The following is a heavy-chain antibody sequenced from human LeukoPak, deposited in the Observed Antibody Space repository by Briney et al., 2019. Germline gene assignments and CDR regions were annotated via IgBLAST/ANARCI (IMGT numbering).Heavy chain of an antibody. Sequence: GSLRLSCAASGFTFSSYAMHWVRQAPGKGLEWVAVISYDGSNKYYADSVKGRFTISRDNSKNTLYLQMNSLRAEDTAVYYCARDQAGGGFRPLGYGMDVWGQGTTVTVSS. J-gene: IGHJ6*02. V-gene: IGHV3-30-3*01. D-gene: IGHD1-26*01. CDR3: ARDQAGGGFRPLGYGMDV. CDR1: GFTFSSYA. CDR2: ISYDGSNK.